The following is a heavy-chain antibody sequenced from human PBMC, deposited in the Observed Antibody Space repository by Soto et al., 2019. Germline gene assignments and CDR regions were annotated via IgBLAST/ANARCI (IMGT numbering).Heavy chain of an antibody. V-gene: IGHV3-30*18. CDR3: AKDRMGAGVRGYFDY. CDR1: EFTFSSYG. Sequence: QVQLVESGGGVVQPGKSLRLSCAGSEFTFSSYGMDWVRQAPGKGLEWVAVISYDGSNKYYADSVKGRFTISRDNSKNTLSLQMSSLRADDTAVYYCAKDRMGAGVRGYFDYWGQGTLVTISS. D-gene: IGHD3-10*01. J-gene: IGHJ4*02. CDR2: ISYDGSNK.